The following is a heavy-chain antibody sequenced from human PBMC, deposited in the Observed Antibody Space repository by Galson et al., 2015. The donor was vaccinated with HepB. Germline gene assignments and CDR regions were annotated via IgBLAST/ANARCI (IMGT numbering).Heavy chain of an antibody. CDR1: GFSSHNYV. CDR3: AKDSSSGYPHYFDF. V-gene: IGHV3-23*01. J-gene: IGHJ4*02. D-gene: IGHD3-22*01. CDR2: VSDRL. Sequence: SLRLSCAATGFSSHNYVMSWVRQAPGKGLEWVSTVSDRLYYADSVKGRFTISRDDSKNTLYLQMNSLKAEDSALYYCAKDSSSGYPHYFDFWGQGALVTVSS.